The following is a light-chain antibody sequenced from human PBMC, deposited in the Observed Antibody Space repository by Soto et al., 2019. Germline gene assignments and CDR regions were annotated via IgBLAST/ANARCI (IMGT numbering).Light chain of an antibody. CDR1: SSNIGRNT. CDR3: QSYDSSLSGSGV. CDR2: ANN. J-gene: IGLJ3*02. V-gene: IGLV1-40*01. Sequence: QSVLTQPPSASGTPGQRVTISCSGSSSNIGRNTVDWYQQLPGTAPKLLISANNIRPSGVPDRFSGSKSGTSASLAITGLQAEDEADYYCQSYDSSLSGSGVFGGGTKLTVL.